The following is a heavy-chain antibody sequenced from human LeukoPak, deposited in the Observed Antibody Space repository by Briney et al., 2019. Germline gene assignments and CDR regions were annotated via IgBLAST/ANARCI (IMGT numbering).Heavy chain of an antibody. Sequence: SETLSLTCAVYGGSFSGYYWSWIRQPPGKWLEWIGEINHSGSTNYNPSLESRVTISVDTSKNQFSLKLSSVTAADTAVYYCACTIFGGDYWGQGTLVTVSS. V-gene: IGHV4-34*01. J-gene: IGHJ4*02. CDR1: GGSFSGYY. D-gene: IGHD3-3*01. CDR3: ACTIFGGDY. CDR2: INHSGST.